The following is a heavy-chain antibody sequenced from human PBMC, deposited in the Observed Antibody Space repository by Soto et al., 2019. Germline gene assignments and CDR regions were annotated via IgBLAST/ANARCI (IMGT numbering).Heavy chain of an antibody. Sequence: GGSLRLSCAASGFPFNNYAMSWVRQAPGKGLEGVSAIRGTDESTYYAQSVKGRFTISRDNSKNTLNLQMNSLRAEDTAVYYCAKSRSVEDGFDIWGQGTMVTVSS. J-gene: IGHJ3*02. CDR3: AKSRSVEDGFDI. V-gene: IGHV3-23*01. CDR1: GFPFNNYA. CDR2: IRGTDEST.